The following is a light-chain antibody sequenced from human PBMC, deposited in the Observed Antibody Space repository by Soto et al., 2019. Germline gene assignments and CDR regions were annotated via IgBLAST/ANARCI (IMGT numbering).Light chain of an antibody. CDR2: AAS. J-gene: IGKJ2*01. CDR1: QTVNNY. V-gene: IGKV1-39*01. CDR3: QQNYDVPRT. Sequence: DIQMTQSPSYLPTSVGDRVTITCRASQTVNNYVTWYQQKPGKAPRMLIFAASRVQNGIPSRFSGSGSGTDFTLTISPVQPEDFATYFCQQNYDVPRTFGQGTTLEI.